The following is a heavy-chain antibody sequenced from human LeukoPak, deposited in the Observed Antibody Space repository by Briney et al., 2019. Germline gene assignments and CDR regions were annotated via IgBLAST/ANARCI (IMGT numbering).Heavy chain of an antibody. J-gene: IGHJ5*02. Sequence: SETLSLTCAVSGGSISSSNWWSWVRQPPGKGLEWIGEIYHSGSTNYNPSLKSRVTISVDKSKNQFSLKLSSVTAADTAVYYCARVGRWYYGSGSLNWFDPWGQGTLVTVSS. V-gene: IGHV4-4*02. CDR1: GGSISSSNW. D-gene: IGHD3-10*01. CDR3: ARVGRWYYGSGSLNWFDP. CDR2: IYHSGST.